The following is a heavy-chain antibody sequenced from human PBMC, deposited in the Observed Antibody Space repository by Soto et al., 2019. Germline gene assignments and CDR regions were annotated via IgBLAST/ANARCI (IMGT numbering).Heavy chain of an antibody. D-gene: IGHD5-12*01. Sequence: ASVTVSCKASGYTFTSYAMHWVRQAPGQRLEWMGWINAGNGNTKYSQKFQGRVTITRDTSASTAYMELSSLRSEDTAVYYCAREGYSGYDFFDYWGQGTLVTVSS. CDR1: GYTFTSYA. CDR3: AREGYSGYDFFDY. J-gene: IGHJ4*02. CDR2: INAGNGNT. V-gene: IGHV1-3*01.